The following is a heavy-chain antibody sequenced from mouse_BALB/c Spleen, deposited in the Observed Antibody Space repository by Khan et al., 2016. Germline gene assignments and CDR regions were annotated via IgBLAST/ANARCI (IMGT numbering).Heavy chain of an antibody. J-gene: IGHJ4*01. D-gene: IGHD1-1*01. Sequence: EVELVESGGGLVQPGGSRKLSCAASGFTFSSFGMHWVRQAPAKGLEWVAYISSGSSTMYYAATVKGRFTISRDNPKNTLFLQMTSVRYEDTAMYDCARDGSSYVFYAMDYWGQGTSVTVSS. CDR1: GFTFSSFG. CDR3: ARDGSSYVFYAMDY. V-gene: IGHV5-17*02. CDR2: ISSGSSTM.